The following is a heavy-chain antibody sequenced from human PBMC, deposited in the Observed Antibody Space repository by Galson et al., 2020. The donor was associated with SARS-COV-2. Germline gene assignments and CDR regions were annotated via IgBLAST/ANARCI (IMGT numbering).Heavy chain of an antibody. CDR3: VRDRGILLRSSGYSGGLDV. CDR2: ISDSGST. D-gene: IGHD3-22*01. CDR1: AGSIRSYL. J-gene: IGHJ6*02. Sequence: SETLYITCSVSAGSIRSYLWSWIRQSPGKGLEWIGYISDSGSTKYNPSLKSRVTMSVDTSKNQFSLKLTSVTAADTAVYYCVRDRGILLRSSGYSGGLDVWGRGTTVTVSS. V-gene: IGHV4-59*01.